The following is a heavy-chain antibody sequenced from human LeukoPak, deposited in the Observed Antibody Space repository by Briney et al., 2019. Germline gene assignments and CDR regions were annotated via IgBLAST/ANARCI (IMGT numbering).Heavy chain of an antibody. V-gene: IGHV3-30*18. Sequence: GGSLRLSCAASGFTFSSYAMHWVRQAPGKGLEWVAVVSYDGSNKYYADSVKGRFTISRDNSKNTLYLQMDSLRGEDTAVYYCAKDLRAIVAVAGTLDSWGQGTLVTVSS. CDR1: GFTFSSYA. CDR2: VSYDGSNK. CDR3: AKDLRAIVAVAGTLDS. J-gene: IGHJ4*02. D-gene: IGHD6-19*01.